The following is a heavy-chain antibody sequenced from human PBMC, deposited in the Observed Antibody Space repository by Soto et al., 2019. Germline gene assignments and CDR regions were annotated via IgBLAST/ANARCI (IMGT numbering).Heavy chain of an antibody. CDR1: GYTFTSYG. V-gene: IGHV1-18*01. J-gene: IGHJ5*02. CDR2: ISAYNGNT. CDR3: ARAEFSYYDSSGYARFDP. D-gene: IGHD3-22*01. Sequence: QVQLVQSGAEVKKPGASVKVSCKASGYTFTSYGISWVRQAPGQGLEWMGWISAYNGNTNYAQKLQGRVTMTTDTSTSKAYMELRSLRSDDTAVYYCARAEFSYYDSSGYARFDPWGQGTLVTVSS.